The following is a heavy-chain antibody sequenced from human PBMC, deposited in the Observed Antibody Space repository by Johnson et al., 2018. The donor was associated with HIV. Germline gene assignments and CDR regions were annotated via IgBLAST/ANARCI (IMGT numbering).Heavy chain of an antibody. CDR2: LSGTGDST. V-gene: IGHV3-23*04. CDR3: ARDGKYSSIGPDAFDV. D-gene: IGHD6-13*01. Sequence: VQLVESGGGLVQPGGSLRLSCAASVFTFSSYAMSWVRQAPGKGLEWVSALSGTGDSTYYADSVRGRFTISRDNSKNALFLQMNSLRAEDTSLYFCARDGKYSSIGPDAFDVWGQGTMVAVSS. J-gene: IGHJ3*01. CDR1: VFTFSSYA.